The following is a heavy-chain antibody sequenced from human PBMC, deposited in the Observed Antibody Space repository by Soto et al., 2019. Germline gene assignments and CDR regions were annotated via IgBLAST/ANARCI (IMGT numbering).Heavy chain of an antibody. J-gene: IGHJ4*02. V-gene: IGHV3-7*03. Sequence: GGSLRLSCAASGFTFSSYGMSRVRQAPGKGLEWVANIKQDVGEKYYVDSVKGRFTISRDNAKNSLYLQMNSLRGDDTAVYYCVRDYRVSYGYGPFDYWGQGTLVPLSS. CDR3: VRDYRVSYGYGPFDY. D-gene: IGHD5-18*01. CDR1: GFTFSSYG. CDR2: IKQDVGEK.